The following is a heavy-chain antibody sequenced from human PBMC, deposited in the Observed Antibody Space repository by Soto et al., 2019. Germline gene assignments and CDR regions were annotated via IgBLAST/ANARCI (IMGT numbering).Heavy chain of an antibody. CDR2: IYWDEEK. Sequence: SGPTLVNPTQTLTLTCTFSGFSLSTSGVGVGWIRQPPGKALEWLALIYWDEEKRYSPSLKSRLTNTKDTSKNQVFLTLTNMDPVDTATFYCAHNRLGSGSYSWYFDLWGRDTLVTVSS. J-gene: IGHJ2*01. CDR1: GFSLSTSGVG. V-gene: IGHV2-5*02. CDR3: AHNRLGSGSYSWYFDL. D-gene: IGHD3-10*01.